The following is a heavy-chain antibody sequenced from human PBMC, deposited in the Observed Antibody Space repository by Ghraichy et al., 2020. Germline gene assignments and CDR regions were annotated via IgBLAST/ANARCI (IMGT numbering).Heavy chain of an antibody. V-gene: IGHV4-59*01. Sequence: ESLNISCIVSGGSISSYYWSWIRQPPGKGLEWIGYIYYSGSTNYNPSLKSRVTISVDTSKNQFSLKLSSVTAADTAVYYCASAVAGTYYYYGMDVWGQGTTVTVSS. CDR3: ASAVAGTYYYYGMDV. J-gene: IGHJ6*02. CDR2: IYYSGST. D-gene: IGHD6-19*01. CDR1: GGSISSYY.